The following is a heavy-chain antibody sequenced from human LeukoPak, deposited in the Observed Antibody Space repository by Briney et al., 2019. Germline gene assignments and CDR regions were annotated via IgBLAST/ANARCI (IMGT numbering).Heavy chain of an antibody. CDR2: ISYDGSNK. CDR3: AKDRGYSYGIGYYFDY. Sequence: GGSLRLSCAAPGFTFSSYGMHWVRQAPGKGLEWVAVISYDGSNKYYADSVKGRFTISRDNSKNTLYLQMNSLRAEDTAVYYCAKDRGYSYGIGYYFDYWGQGTLVTVSS. CDR1: GFTFSSYG. J-gene: IGHJ4*02. D-gene: IGHD5-18*01. V-gene: IGHV3-30*18.